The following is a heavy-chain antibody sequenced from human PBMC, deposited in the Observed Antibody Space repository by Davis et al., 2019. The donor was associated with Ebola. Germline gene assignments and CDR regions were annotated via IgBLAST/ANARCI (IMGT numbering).Heavy chain of an antibody. J-gene: IGHJ4*02. D-gene: IGHD5-18*01. Sequence: GESLKISCAASGFTFSSYAMSWVRRAPGKGLECVSGISGGGGSTYYADAVKGRFTISRDNSKNTLYLQMNSLRAEDTAVYYCASARGYTYAYDYWGQGTLVTVSS. CDR1: GFTFSSYA. CDR3: ASARGYTYAYDY. CDR2: ISGGGGST. V-gene: IGHV3-23*01.